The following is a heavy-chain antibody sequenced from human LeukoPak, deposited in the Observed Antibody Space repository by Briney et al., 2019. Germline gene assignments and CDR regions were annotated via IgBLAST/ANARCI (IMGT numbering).Heavy chain of an antibody. CDR1: GGTFSSYA. CDR3: AVSLVVGYYGMDV. Sequence: ASVRVSCKASGGTFSSYAISWARQAPGQGLEWMGGIIPIFGIANYAQKFQGRVTITADKSTSTAYMELSSLRSEDTAVYYCAVSLVVGYYGMDVWGQGTTVTVSS. D-gene: IGHD2-15*01. J-gene: IGHJ6*02. V-gene: IGHV1-69*17. CDR2: IIPIFGIA.